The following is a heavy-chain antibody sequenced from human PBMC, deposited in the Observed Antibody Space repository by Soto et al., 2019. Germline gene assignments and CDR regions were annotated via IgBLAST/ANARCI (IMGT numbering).Heavy chain of an antibody. CDR3: ARVYSYDILTGRGDAFDI. D-gene: IGHD3-9*01. Sequence: SETLSLTCTVSGGSISSDGYYWSWIRQHPGKGLEWIGYIYYSGSTYYNPSLKSRVTISVDRSKNQFSLKLSSVTAADTAVYYCARVYSYDILTGRGDAFDIWGQGTMVTVSS. CDR1: GGSISSDGYY. CDR2: IYYSGST. J-gene: IGHJ3*02. V-gene: IGHV4-31*03.